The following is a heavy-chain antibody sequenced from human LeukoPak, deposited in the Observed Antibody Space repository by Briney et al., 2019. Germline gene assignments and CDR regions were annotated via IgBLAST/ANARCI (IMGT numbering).Heavy chain of an antibody. V-gene: IGHV3-7*05. CDR1: GFTFSNYF. CDR2: IKTDGRAT. CDR3: AVPLWVVEQVRFDP. D-gene: IGHD1-26*01. J-gene: IGHJ5*02. Sequence: PGGTLRLSCAASGFTFSNYFMSWVRQAPGQGLEWGAHIKTDGRATYCADSVKGRFTISRDNAQNSLYLQMSSLRVEDTAVYHCAVPLWVVEQVRFDPWGQGSLVTVPS.